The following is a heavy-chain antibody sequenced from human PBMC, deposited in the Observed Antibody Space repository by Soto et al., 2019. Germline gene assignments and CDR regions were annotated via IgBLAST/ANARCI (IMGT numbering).Heavy chain of an antibody. CDR2: ISYDGSNK. V-gene: IGHV3-30-3*01. D-gene: IGHD3-22*01. J-gene: IGHJ6*02. Sequence: HPGGSLRLSCAASGFTFSSYAMHWVRQAPGKGLEWVAVISYDGSNKYYADSVKGRFTISRDNSKNTLYLQMNSLRAEDTAVYYCAREKGDSSGYYPTYGMDVWGQGTTVTVSS. CDR3: AREKGDSSGYYPTYGMDV. CDR1: GFTFSSYA.